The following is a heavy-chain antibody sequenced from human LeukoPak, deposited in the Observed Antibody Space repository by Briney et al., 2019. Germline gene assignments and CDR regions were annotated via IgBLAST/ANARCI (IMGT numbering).Heavy chain of an antibody. CDR3: ARDRHSRVPATGPGYYFDY. CDR2: INPSGGST. J-gene: IGHJ4*02. Sequence: ASVKVSCKASGYTFTSYYMHWVRQAPGQGLEWMGIINPSGGSTSYAQKFQGRVTMTRDTSTSTVYMELSSLRSEDTAVYYCARDRHSRVPATGPGYYFDYWGQGTLVTVSS. D-gene: IGHD2-2*01. V-gene: IGHV1-46*01. CDR1: GYTFTSYY.